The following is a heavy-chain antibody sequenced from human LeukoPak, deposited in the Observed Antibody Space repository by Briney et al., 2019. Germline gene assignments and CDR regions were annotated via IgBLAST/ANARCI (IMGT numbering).Heavy chain of an antibody. CDR3: ARDHLGD. V-gene: IGHV3-30*04. Sequence: GGSLRLSCAASGFTFSSYAMHWVRQAPGKGLEWVAVISYDGSNKYYADSVKGRVTISRDNSKNTLYLQMNSLRAEDTAVYYCARDHLGDWGQGTLVTVSS. CDR1: GFTFSSYA. J-gene: IGHJ4*02. D-gene: IGHD1-26*01. CDR2: ISYDGSNK.